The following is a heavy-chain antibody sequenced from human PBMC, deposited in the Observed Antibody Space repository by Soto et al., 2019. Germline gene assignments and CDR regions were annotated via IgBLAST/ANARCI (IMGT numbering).Heavy chain of an antibody. CDR3: ASWWFGEFFGY. J-gene: IGHJ4*02. V-gene: IGHV4-30-4*01. CDR2: IYYSGST. D-gene: IGHD3-10*01. CDR1: GGSISSGDYY. Sequence: QVQLQESGPGLVKPSQTLSLTCTVSGGSISSGDYYWSWIRQPPGKGLEWIGSIYYSGSTYYNPTITSRVTLAVDPSKNQFPLKLSSVTAADTAVYYCASWWFGEFFGYWGQGTLVTVSS.